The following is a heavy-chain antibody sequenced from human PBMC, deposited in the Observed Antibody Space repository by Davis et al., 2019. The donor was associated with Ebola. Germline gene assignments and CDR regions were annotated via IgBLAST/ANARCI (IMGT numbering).Heavy chain of an antibody. V-gene: IGHV3-21*01. J-gene: IGHJ6*02. CDR3: ARVVAGPGMDV. Sequence: GGSLRLSCAASGFTFSSYWMHWVRQAPGKGLEWVSSISSSSSYIYYADSVKGRFTISRDNAKKSLSLQMNSLRAEDTAVYYCARVVAGPGMDVWGQGTTVTVSS. CDR2: ISSSSSYI. CDR1: GFTFSSYW. D-gene: IGHD6-19*01.